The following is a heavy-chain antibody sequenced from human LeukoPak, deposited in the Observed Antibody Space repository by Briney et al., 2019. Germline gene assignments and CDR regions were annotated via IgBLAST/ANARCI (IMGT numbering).Heavy chain of an antibody. CDR1: GGSISRYY. J-gene: IGHJ5*02. D-gene: IGHD1-7*01. CDR3: ARESSINGTTRWFDP. V-gene: IGHV4-4*07. Sequence: ASETLALTCTGPGGSISRYYWSWIRQPAGKGLEWVGRIYTSGSTNYNPSLKSRVTMSVDTSKNQFSLKLRSVTAADTAVYYCARESSINGTTRWFDPWGREPWSPSPQ. CDR2: IYTSGST.